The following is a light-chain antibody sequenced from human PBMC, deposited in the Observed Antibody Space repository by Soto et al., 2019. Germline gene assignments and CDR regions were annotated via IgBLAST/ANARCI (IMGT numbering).Light chain of an antibody. Sequence: EIVLTRSPGTRSLSPGERGTLCCRASQSVSSSSLAWYQQKRGQAPRLLIHDASSRATGIPDRFSGSGSGTDFTLTISRLEPEDFAVYYCQQYGGSPRTFGQGTKVDIK. CDR3: QQYGGSPRT. CDR1: QSVSSSS. CDR2: DAS. J-gene: IGKJ1*01. V-gene: IGKV3-20*01.